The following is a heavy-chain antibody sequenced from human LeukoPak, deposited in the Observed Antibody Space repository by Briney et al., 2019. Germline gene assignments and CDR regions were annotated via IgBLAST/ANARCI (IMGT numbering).Heavy chain of an antibody. CDR3: ARERLAAAGNYYYGMDV. D-gene: IGHD6-13*01. J-gene: IGHJ6*02. CDR2: ISYDGSNK. CDR1: GFTFSSYA. Sequence: PGRSLRLSCAASGFTFSSYAMHWVRQAPGKGLERVAVISYDGSNKYYADSVKGRFTISRDNSKNTLYLQMNSLRAEDTAVYYCARERLAAAGNYYYGMDVWGQGTTGTVSS. V-gene: IGHV3-30*04.